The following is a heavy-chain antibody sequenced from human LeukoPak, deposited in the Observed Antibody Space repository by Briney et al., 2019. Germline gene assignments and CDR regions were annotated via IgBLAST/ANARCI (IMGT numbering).Heavy chain of an antibody. D-gene: IGHD3-22*01. CDR2: IYYSGST. CDR3: ASFGIYYDSSGYYGDYYYYGMDV. V-gene: IGHV4-39*01. CDR1: GGSISSSSYY. Sequence: SETLSLTCTVSGGSISSSSYYWGWIRQPPGKGLEWIGSIYYSGSTYYNPSLKSRVTISVDTSKNQFSLKLSSVTAADTAVYYCASFGIYYDSSGYYGDYYYYGMDVWGQGTTVTVSS. J-gene: IGHJ6*02.